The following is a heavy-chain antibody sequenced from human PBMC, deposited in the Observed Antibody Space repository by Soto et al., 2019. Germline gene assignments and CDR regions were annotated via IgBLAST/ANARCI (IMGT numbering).Heavy chain of an antibody. V-gene: IGHV1-18*01. CDR2: ISTYNGDT. CDR3: AREGVAPYYYYGMDV. J-gene: IGHJ6*02. CDR1: GEAFTRSG. Sequence: GASVKVSCKASGEAFTRSGMRWVRQAPGQGLEWMGWISTYNGDTNYAQTFQGRVTMTTDTSTSTVHMEVRSLRSDDTAVYYCAREGVAPYYYYGMDVWGQGTPVTVSS. D-gene: IGHD5-12*01.